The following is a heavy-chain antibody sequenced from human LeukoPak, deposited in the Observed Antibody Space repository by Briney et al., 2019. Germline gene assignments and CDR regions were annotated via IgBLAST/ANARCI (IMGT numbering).Heavy chain of an antibody. CDR2: XXXNSGGT. V-gene: IGHV1-2*02. Sequence: FXXXYXXWVXXXPXQXXXXXXXXXXNSGGTNYAQKFQGRVTMTRDTSISTAYMELSRLRSDDTAVYYCARGQIVVVPAAIGENWFDPWGQGTLVTVSS. CDR1: FXXXY. D-gene: IGHD2-2*02. CDR3: ARGQIVVVPAAIGENWFDP. J-gene: IGHJ5*02.